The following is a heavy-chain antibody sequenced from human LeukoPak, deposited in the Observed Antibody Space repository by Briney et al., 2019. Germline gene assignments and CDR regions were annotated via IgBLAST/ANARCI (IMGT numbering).Heavy chain of an antibody. CDR2: INHSGST. J-gene: IGHJ4*02. CDR3: ARVDCPTRFDY. V-gene: IGHV4-34*01. CDR1: GGSFSGYY. Sequence: SETLSLTCAVYGGSFSGYYWSWIRQPPGKGLEWIGEINHSGSTNYNPSLKSRVTISVDTSKNQFSLKLSSVTAADTAVYYCARVDCPTRFDYWGQGTLVTVSS. D-gene: IGHD2-21*01.